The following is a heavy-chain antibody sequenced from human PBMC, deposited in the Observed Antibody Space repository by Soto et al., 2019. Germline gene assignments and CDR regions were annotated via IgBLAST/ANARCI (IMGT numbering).Heavy chain of an antibody. CDR1: GGSIGSGGYS. Sequence: QLQLQESGSGLVKTSQTLSLTCAVSGGSIGSGGYSWTWIRQPPGKGLEWIGYIYRGGGTYYNPSLRSRVTISIDKSKEQFSLKLSSVTAADTAVYYCAKSQGDYWYFDLWGRGTLVTVYS. CDR3: AKSQGDYWYFDL. J-gene: IGHJ2*01. D-gene: IGHD2-21*01. V-gene: IGHV4-30-2*01. CDR2: IYRGGGT.